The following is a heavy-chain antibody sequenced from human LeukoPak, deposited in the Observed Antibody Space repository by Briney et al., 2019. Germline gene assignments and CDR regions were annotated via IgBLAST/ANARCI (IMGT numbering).Heavy chain of an antibody. CDR2: IYSGGST. CDR3: ARGGSSGSYNFLYYFDY. J-gene: IGHJ4*02. CDR1: GFTVSSNY. D-gene: IGHD1-26*01. Sequence: GGSLRLSCAASGFTVSSNYMSWVRQAPGKGLEWASVIYSGGSTYYADSVKGRFTISRDNSKNTLYLQMNSLRAEDTAVYYCARGGSSGSYNFLYYFDYWGQGTLVTVSS. V-gene: IGHV3-53*01.